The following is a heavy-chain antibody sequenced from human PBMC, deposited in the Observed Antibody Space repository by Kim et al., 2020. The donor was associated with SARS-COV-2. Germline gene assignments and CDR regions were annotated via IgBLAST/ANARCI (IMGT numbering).Heavy chain of an antibody. Sequence: YSQKFQGRVTITRDTSASTAYMELSSLRSEDTAVYYCARDSGDSSGYPDYWGQGTLVTVSS. V-gene: IGHV1-3*01. J-gene: IGHJ4*02. CDR3: ARDSGDSSGYPDY. D-gene: IGHD3-22*01.